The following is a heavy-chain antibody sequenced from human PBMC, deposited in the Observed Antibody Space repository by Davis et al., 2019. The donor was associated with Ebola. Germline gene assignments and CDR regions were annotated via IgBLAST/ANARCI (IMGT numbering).Heavy chain of an antibody. CDR2: IIPIFGTA. D-gene: IGHD5-12*01. V-gene: IGHV1-69*13. Sequence: SVKVSCKASGGTFSSYAISWVRQAPGQGLEWMGGIIPIFGTANYAQKFQGRVTITADESTSTAYMELSSLRSEDTAVYYCARGAVATIFVEYYYGMDVWGKGTTVTVSS. J-gene: IGHJ6*04. CDR1: GGTFSSYA. CDR3: ARGAVATIFVEYYYGMDV.